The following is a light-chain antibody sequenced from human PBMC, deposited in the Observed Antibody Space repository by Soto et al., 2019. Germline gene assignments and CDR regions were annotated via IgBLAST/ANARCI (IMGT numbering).Light chain of an antibody. J-gene: IGLJ2*01. CDR3: TSYTSTSTLEV. CDR2: DVV. Sequence: QSALTQPASVSGSPGQSITISCTETSSDVGGYNYVSWYQHHPGKAPKLMIFDVVYRPSGVSDRFSGSKSGNTASLTISGLQAEDEADYYCTSYTSTSTLEVFGGGTKLTVL. V-gene: IGLV2-14*03. CDR1: SSDVGGYNY.